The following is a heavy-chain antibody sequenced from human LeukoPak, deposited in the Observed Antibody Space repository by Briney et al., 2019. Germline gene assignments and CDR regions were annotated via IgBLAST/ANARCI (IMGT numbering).Heavy chain of an antibody. J-gene: IGHJ6*02. CDR1: GFTFSSYG. CDR3: AKSGAYYGSGDGMDV. V-gene: IGHV3-30*18. D-gene: IGHD3-10*01. Sequence: SGGSLRLSCAASGFTFSSYGMYWVRQAPGKGLGWGAVISYDGSNKYYVDSVKGRFTFSRDNSKNTLYLQMDSLRIEDTAVYYCAKSGAYYGSGDGMDVWGQGTTVTVSS. CDR2: ISYDGSNK.